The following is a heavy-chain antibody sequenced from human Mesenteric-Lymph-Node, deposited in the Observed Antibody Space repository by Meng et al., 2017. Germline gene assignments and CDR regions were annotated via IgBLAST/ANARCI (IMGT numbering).Heavy chain of an antibody. CDR2: ISAYNGNT. CDR1: GYTFTSYG. CDR3: AFLPHPTMVRGLIVGWLDP. V-gene: IGHV1-18*01. J-gene: IGHJ5*02. Sequence: VKWGQSGIAVKKPGASVKVSCKASGYTFTSYGISWVRQAPGQGLEWMGWISAYNGNTNYAQKLQGRVTMTTDTSTSTAYMELRSLRSDDTAVYYCAFLPHPTMVRGLIVGWLDPWGQGTLVTVSS. D-gene: IGHD3-10*01.